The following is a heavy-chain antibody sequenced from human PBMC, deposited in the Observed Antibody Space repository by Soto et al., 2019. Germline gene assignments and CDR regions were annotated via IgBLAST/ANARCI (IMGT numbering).Heavy chain of an antibody. Sequence: QVQLQESGPGLVKPSETLSLTCTVSGGSVSSGSYSWSWIRQPPGKGLEWIGYIYNSGGTNYNHSLKSRVTISVDTSKNQFSLKLSSVTAADTAVYYCARVGVRLGRIAARPQADPYYYAMDVWGQGTTVTVSS. D-gene: IGHD6-6*01. V-gene: IGHV4-61*01. J-gene: IGHJ6*02. CDR3: ARVGVRLGRIAARPQADPYYYAMDV. CDR2: IYNSGGT. CDR1: GGSVSSGSYS.